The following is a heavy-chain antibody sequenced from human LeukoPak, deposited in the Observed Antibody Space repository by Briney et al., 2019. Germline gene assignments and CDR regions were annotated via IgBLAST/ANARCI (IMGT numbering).Heavy chain of an antibody. CDR1: GFMFNNYW. CDR2: IKQDGSEK. V-gene: IGHV3-7*01. D-gene: IGHD6-13*01. Sequence: GGSLRLSCAASGFMFNNYWMTWVRQAPGKGLEWVANIKQDGSEKYYLHSVRGRFTISRDNAKNSLLLQMNSLRAEDTAVYYCARDPRYSSSWYEDYWGQGTLVTVSS. J-gene: IGHJ4*02. CDR3: ARDPRYSSSWYEDY.